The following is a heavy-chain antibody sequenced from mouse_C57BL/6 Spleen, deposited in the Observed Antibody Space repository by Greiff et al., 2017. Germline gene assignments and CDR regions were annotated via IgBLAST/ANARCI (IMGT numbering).Heavy chain of an antibody. J-gene: IGHJ4*01. D-gene: IGHD2-1*01. V-gene: IGHV1-59*01. Sequence: QVQLQQPGAELVRPGTSVKLSCKASGYTFTSYWMHWVKQRPGQGLEWIGVIDPSDSYTNYNQKFKGKATLTVDTSSSTAYMQLSSLTSEDSAVYYCARRYYGNYDYAMDYWGQGTSVTVSS. CDR1: GYTFTSYW. CDR3: ARRYYGNYDYAMDY. CDR2: IDPSDSYT.